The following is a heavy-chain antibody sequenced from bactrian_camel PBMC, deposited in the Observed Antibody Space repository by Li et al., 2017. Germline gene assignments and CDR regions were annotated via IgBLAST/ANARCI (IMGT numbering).Heavy chain of an antibody. CDR2: INTGGVTS. V-gene: IGHV3S1*01. CDR1: GFPFSSYW. CDR3: AAFCSGGYWSFKY. D-gene: IGHD2*01. J-gene: IGHJ4*01. Sequence: HVQLVESGGGSVQAGGSLRRSCAASGFPFSSYWMYWVRQAPGKGLEWGSLINTGGVTSDYADSVKGRFTISRDNAKNAVYMQMNSLKPEDTAMYYCAAFCSGGYWSFKYWGQGTQVTV.